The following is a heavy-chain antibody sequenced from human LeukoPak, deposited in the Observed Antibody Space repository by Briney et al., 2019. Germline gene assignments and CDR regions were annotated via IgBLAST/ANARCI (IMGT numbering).Heavy chain of an antibody. CDR2: IYPGDSDT. CDR3: ARQDTTEYWGQYYFDY. V-gene: IGHV5-51*01. Sequence: GESLKISCQGSGYTFSKYWVAWVRQRPGRSLEWMGFIYPGDSDTRYSPSFRGLITISADKSANTVYLRWSSLKASDSAMYYCARQDTTEYWGQYYFDYWGQGALVTVSS. CDR1: GYTFSKYW. J-gene: IGHJ4*02. D-gene: IGHD2/OR15-2a*01.